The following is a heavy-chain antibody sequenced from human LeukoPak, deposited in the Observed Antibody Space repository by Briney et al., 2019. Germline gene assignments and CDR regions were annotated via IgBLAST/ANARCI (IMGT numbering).Heavy chain of an antibody. CDR1: GFTFDDFA. V-gene: IGHV3-9*01. CDR3: AKEMVRGVIIIGRGMDV. Sequence: PGGSLRLSCAASGFTFDDFAMHWVRQAPGKGLEWVSGISGNSGTIGYADSVKGRFTISRDNDKNSLYLRMSSLRAEDTALYYCAKEMVRGVIIIGRGMDVWGQGTTVTVSS. D-gene: IGHD3-10*01. CDR2: ISGNSGTI. J-gene: IGHJ6*02.